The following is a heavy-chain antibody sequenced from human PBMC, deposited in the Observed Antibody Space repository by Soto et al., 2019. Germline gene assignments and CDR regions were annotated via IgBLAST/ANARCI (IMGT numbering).Heavy chain of an antibody. Sequence: PSETLSLTCTVFGGSIRPYYWSWIRQPPGKELEWIGYIHYTGSTNYSPSLKSRVTMSLDTSKNLLSLKLNSVTAADTAVYYCARGSPLSSSFPLDYWGQGSLVTVS. CDR1: GGSIRPYY. J-gene: IGHJ4*02. D-gene: IGHD6-6*01. CDR2: IHYTGST. V-gene: IGHV4-59*12. CDR3: ARGSPLSSSFPLDY.